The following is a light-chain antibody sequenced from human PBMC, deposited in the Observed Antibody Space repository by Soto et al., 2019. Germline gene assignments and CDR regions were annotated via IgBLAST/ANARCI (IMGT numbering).Light chain of an antibody. CDR2: QDS. V-gene: IGLV3-1*01. CDR3: QAWDSSSVV. CDR1: KLGDKY. J-gene: IGLJ2*01. Sequence: SYELTQPPSVSVSPGQTASITCSGDKLGDKYACWYQQKPCQSPVLVIYQDSKRPSGIPERFSGSNSGNTATLTISGTQAMGEADYYCQAWDSSSVVFGGGTKLTVL.